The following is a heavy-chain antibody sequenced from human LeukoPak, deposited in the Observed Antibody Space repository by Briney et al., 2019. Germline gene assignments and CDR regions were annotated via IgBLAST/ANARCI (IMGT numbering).Heavy chain of an antibody. Sequence: GGSLRLSCAASGFTFSGSAMHWVRQASGKGLEWVGRIRSKANSYATAYAASVKGRFTISRDNSRNILYLQMNSLRAEDTAIYYCAKDFGGSDYDWYFDLWGRGTVVTVSS. CDR2: IRSKANSYAT. D-gene: IGHD1-26*01. CDR1: GFTFSGSA. V-gene: IGHV3-73*01. CDR3: AKDFGGSDYDWYFDL. J-gene: IGHJ2*01.